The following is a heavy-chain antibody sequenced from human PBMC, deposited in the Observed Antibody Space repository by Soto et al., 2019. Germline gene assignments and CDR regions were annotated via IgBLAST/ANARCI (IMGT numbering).Heavy chain of an antibody. CDR2: INPSGGST. CDR3: ARDRAYYYDTSAEPGAFDI. Sequence: ASVKVSCKASGYTFTSYYMHWVRQAPGQGLEWMGIINPSGGSTSYAQKFQGRVTMTRDTSTSTVYMELSSLRSEDTAVYYCARDRAYYYDTSAEPGAFDIWGQGTMVTVSS. D-gene: IGHD3-22*01. CDR1: GYTFTSYY. J-gene: IGHJ3*02. V-gene: IGHV1-46*01.